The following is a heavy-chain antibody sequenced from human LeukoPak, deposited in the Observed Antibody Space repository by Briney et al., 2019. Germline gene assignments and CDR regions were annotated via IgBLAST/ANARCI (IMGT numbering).Heavy chain of an antibody. V-gene: IGHV3-74*01. D-gene: IGHD5-18*01. Sequence: GGSLRLSCAASGXTFSRSWIHWVRQAPGKGLVWVSCISTDGAKTIYADSVKGRFTISRDNAKNTLFLQMNSLRAEDTAVYYCARDGYGFGAFDYWGQGTLVTVSS. CDR3: ARDGYGFGAFDY. CDR1: GXTFSRSW. J-gene: IGHJ4*02. CDR2: ISTDGAKT.